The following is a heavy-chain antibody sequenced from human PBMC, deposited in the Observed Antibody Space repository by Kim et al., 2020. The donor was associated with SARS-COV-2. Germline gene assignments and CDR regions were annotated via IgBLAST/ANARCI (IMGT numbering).Heavy chain of an antibody. D-gene: IGHD2-15*01. CDR2: IYYTGST. Sequence: SETLSLTCTVSGGSISSTSYYWGWIRQPPGKGLEWIGTIYYTGSTYYNPSLKSRVTISVDTSKNQFSLNLSSVTAADTAVYYCARPGDCSGGRCYPYNWFDPWGQGTLVTVSS. V-gene: IGHV4-39*01. CDR3: ARPGDCSGGRCYPYNWFDP. J-gene: IGHJ5*02. CDR1: GGSISSTSYY.